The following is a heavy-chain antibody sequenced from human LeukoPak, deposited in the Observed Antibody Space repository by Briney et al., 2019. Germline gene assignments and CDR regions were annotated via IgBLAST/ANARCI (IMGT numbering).Heavy chain of an antibody. CDR3: ARYGSGSYYNSYYFDY. CDR2: IYYSGST. J-gene: IGHJ4*02. CDR1: GGSISSSSYY. D-gene: IGHD3-10*01. Sequence: PSETLSLTCTVSGGSISSSSYYWGWIRQPPGKGLEWIGSIYYSGSTYYNPSLKSRVTISVDTSKNQFSLKLSSVTAADTAVYCCARYGSGSYYNSYYFDYWGQGTLVTVSS. V-gene: IGHV4-39*01.